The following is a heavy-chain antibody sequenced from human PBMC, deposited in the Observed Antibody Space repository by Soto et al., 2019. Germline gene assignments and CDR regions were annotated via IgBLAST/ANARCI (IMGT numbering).Heavy chain of an antibody. CDR1: GFSLSTSGVG. CDR2: IYWDDDK. D-gene: IGHD3-9*01. V-gene: IGHV2-5*02. Sequence: QITLKESGPTLVKPTQTLTLTCTFSGFSLSTSGVGVGWIRQPPGKALEWLALIYWDDDKRYSPSLKSRLTITKDTSKTQVVLTMTNMDPVDTATYYCARMGPYYDILTGYSWTIDYWGQGTLVTVSS. J-gene: IGHJ4*02. CDR3: ARMGPYYDILTGYSWTIDY.